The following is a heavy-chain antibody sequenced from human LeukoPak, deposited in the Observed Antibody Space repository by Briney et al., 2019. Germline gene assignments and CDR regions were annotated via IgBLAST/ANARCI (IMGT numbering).Heavy chain of an antibody. CDR1: GFTFDDYA. CDR2: ISWDGGST. D-gene: IGHD6-13*01. V-gene: IGHV3-43D*03. CDR3: AKDKAVAGRSTRKFDY. Sequence: PGGSLRLSCAASGFTFDDYAMHWVRQAPGKGLDWVSLISWDGGSTYYADSVKGRFTISRDNSKNSLYPQMNSLRPEDTALYYCAKDKAVAGRSTRKFDYWGQGTLVTVSS. J-gene: IGHJ4*02.